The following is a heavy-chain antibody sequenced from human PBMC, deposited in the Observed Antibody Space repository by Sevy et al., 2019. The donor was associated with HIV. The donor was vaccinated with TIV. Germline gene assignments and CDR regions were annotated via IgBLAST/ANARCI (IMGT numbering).Heavy chain of an antibody. CDR3: AKPREQGYYYGMDV. CDR2: IRYDGGNK. D-gene: IGHD1-26*01. J-gene: IGHJ6*02. CDR1: GFTFSNYA. Sequence: GGSLRLSCAASGFTFSNYAMNWVRQAPGKGLEWVAFIRYDGGNKYYADSVKGRFTISRDNSKNTLYLQMKSLRGEDTAVYYCAKPREQGYYYGMDVWGQGTTVTVSS. V-gene: IGHV3-30*02.